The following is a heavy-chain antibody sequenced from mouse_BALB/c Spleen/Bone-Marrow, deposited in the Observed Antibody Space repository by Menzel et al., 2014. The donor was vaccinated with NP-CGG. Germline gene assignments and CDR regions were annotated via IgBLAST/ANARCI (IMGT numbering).Heavy chain of an antibody. J-gene: IGHJ2*01. CDR2: INPYNDGT. CDR1: GYTFTAYV. V-gene: IGHV1-14*01. CDR3: AREGWLLRFDY. D-gene: IGHD2-3*01. Sequence: EVQLQESGPELVKPGASVKMSCKASGYTFTAYVMHWVKQKPGQGLEWIGYINPYNDGTNYIEKFRGKATLTSDIPSSMAFMELSSQTSEDSAVYYCAREGWLLRFDYWGQGTTLTVSP.